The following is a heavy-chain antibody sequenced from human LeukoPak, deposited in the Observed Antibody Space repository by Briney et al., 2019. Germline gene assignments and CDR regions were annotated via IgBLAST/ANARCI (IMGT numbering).Heavy chain of an antibody. CDR2: INSDGSST. CDR3: ASSLYYDSSGYYAVPGY. V-gene: IGHV3-74*01. Sequence: GGSLRLSCAASGFTFSSYWMHWVRQVPGKGLVWVSRINSDGSSTSYADSVKGRFTISGDNAKNTLYLQMNSLRAEDTAVYYCASSLYYDSSGYYAVPGYWGQGTLVTVSS. J-gene: IGHJ4*02. CDR1: GFTFSSYW. D-gene: IGHD3-22*01.